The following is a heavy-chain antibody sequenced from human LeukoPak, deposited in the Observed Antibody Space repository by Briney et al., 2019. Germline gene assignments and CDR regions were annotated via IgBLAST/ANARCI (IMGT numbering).Heavy chain of an antibody. J-gene: IGHJ4*02. CDR1: GFTFSSYA. CDR3: VRALRGTTTYFDY. V-gene: IGHV3-23*01. CDR2: ISGSGGNT. D-gene: IGHD1-1*01. Sequence: GGSLRLSCAASGFTFSSYAMSWVRQAPGKGLEWVSSISGSGGNTFYADSVKGRFTISRDNSKNSLYLQMNSLKSEGTAVYYCVRALRGTTTYFDYWGQGTLVTVSS.